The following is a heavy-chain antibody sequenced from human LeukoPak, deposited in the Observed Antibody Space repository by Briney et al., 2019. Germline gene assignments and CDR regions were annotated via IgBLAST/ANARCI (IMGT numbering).Heavy chain of an antibody. J-gene: IGHJ6*03. V-gene: IGHV4-34*01. D-gene: IGHD3-10*01. Sequence: SETLTLTCAVCGGPFSSYYWSWLRQPPGKGLEWIGEINHSGSTNYNPSLKSRVTISVDTSKNQFSLKLSSVTAADTAVYDYASVLQQYYYYYTDVWGKGTTVTVSS. CDR3: ASVLQQYYYYYTDV. CDR2: INHSGST. CDR1: GGPFSSYY.